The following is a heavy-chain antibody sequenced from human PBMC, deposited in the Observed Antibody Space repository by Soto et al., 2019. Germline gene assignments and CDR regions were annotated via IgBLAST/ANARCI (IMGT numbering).Heavy chain of an antibody. J-gene: IGHJ4*02. Sequence: GGSLRLSCAASGFTFSSYSMNWVRQAPGKGLEWVSSISSSSSYIYYADSVKGRFTISRDNAKNSLYLQMNSLRAEDTAVYYCARDYSGYDYLSKAPYYFDYWGQGTLVTVSS. CDR1: GFTFSSYS. CDR2: ISSSSSYI. CDR3: ARDYSGYDYLSKAPYYFDY. D-gene: IGHD5-12*01. V-gene: IGHV3-21*01.